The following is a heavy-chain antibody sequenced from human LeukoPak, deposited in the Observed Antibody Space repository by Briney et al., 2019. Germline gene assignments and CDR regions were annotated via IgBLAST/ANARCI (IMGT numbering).Heavy chain of an antibody. CDR3: ASARYYYDSSGYPPAI. Sequence: GGSLRLSCAASGFTFSSYGMHSVRQAPGKGLEWVAVIWYEGSNKYYADSVKGRFTISRDNSKNTLYLQMNSLRAEDTAVYYCASARYYYDSSGYPPAIWGQGTMVTVSS. V-gene: IGHV3-33*01. CDR2: IWYEGSNK. D-gene: IGHD3-22*01. J-gene: IGHJ3*02. CDR1: GFTFSSYG.